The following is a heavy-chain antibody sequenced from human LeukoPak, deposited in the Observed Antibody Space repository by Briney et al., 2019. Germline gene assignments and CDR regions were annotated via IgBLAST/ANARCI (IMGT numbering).Heavy chain of an antibody. Sequence: SETLSLTCAVYGGSFSGYYWSWIRQSPGKGLEWIGEINHSGSTNYNPSLKSRVTISVDTSKNQFSLNLSSVTAADTAVYYCASLTQFHDFWSGYPNGGYYFDFWGQGTLVTVSS. CDR2: INHSGST. V-gene: IGHV4-34*01. CDR3: ASLTQFHDFWSGYPNGGYYFDF. J-gene: IGHJ4*02. D-gene: IGHD3-3*01. CDR1: GGSFSGYY.